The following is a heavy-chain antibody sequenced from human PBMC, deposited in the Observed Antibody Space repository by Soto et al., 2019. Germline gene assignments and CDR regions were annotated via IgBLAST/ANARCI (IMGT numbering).Heavy chain of an antibody. CDR3: ARVPSGDYGFDY. J-gene: IGHJ4*02. D-gene: IGHD4-17*01. CDR1: GFTFSSYG. Sequence: QVQLVESGGGVVQPGRSLRLSCAASGFTFSSYGMHWVRQAPGKGLEWVAVIWYDGSNKYYADSVKGRFTISRDNSKNTLYLQMNSLRAEDTAVYYCARVPSGDYGFDYWGQGTLVTVSS. V-gene: IGHV3-33*01. CDR2: IWYDGSNK.